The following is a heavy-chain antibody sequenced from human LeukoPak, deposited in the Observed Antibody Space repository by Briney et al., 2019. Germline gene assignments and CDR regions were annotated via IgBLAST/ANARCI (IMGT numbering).Heavy chain of an antibody. CDR3: ARTKTATSWYFDL. CDR2: IITYNGNT. D-gene: IGHD1-1*01. Sequence: ASVKVSCKASSYMFTSKGISWVRQAPGQGLEWMGWIITYNGNTNYAQKFQGRVTVTTDTSTSTAYMELSSLRSDDTAVYYCARTKTATSWYFDLWGRGILVTVSS. J-gene: IGHJ2*01. CDR1: SYMFTSKG. V-gene: IGHV1-18*01.